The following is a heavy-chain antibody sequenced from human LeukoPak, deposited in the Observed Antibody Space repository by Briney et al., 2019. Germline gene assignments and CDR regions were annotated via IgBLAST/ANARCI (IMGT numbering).Heavy chain of an antibody. Sequence: KPSETLSLTCTVSGGSISSYYWSWIRQPPGKGLEWIGYIYYSGSTNYNPSLKSRVTISVDTSKNQFSLKLSSVTAADTAVYYCARLLPAAISRNNWFDPWGQGTLDTVSS. CDR3: ARLLPAAISRNNWFDP. J-gene: IGHJ5*02. CDR2: IYYSGST. V-gene: IGHV4-59*08. CDR1: GGSISSYY. D-gene: IGHD2-2*02.